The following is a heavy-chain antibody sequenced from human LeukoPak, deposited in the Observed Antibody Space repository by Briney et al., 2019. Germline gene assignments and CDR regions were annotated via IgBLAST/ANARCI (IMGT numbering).Heavy chain of an antibody. D-gene: IGHD5-24*01. V-gene: IGHV4-61*02. CDR3: ARDKGDLDFDY. CDR1: GGSISSGTYY. CDR2: IHISGNS. J-gene: IGHJ4*02. Sequence: SQTLSLTCTVSGGSISSGTYYWNWIRQPAGKRLEWIGRIHISGNSNYDPSLKSRVTMSVDTPKKQFSLNLSSVTAADTAVYYCARDKGDLDFDYWGQGTLVTVSS.